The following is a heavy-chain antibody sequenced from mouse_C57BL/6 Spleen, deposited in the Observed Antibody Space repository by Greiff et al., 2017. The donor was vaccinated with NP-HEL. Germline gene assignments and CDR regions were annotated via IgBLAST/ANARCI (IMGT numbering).Heavy chain of an antibody. Sequence: VQLQQSGAELVRPGASVTLSCKASGYTFTDYEMHWVKQTPVHGLEWIGAIDPETGGTAYNQKFKGKAILTADKSSSTAYLELRSLTSEDSAVYYCTRADYYGSPVNYWGQGTTLTVSS. CDR1: GYTFTDYE. V-gene: IGHV1-15*01. J-gene: IGHJ2*01. D-gene: IGHD1-1*01. CDR3: TRADYYGSPVNY. CDR2: IDPETGGT.